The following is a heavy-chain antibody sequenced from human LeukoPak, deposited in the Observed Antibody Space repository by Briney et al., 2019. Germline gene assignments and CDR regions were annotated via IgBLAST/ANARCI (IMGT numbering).Heavy chain of an antibody. Sequence: GGSLRLSCAASGFTVSSNYMSWVRQAPGKGLEWVSVIYSGGSTYYADSVKGRFTISRDNSKNTLYLQMNSLRAEDTAVYYCARDIAAAAYYYYGMGVWGQGTTVTVSS. CDR2: IYSGGST. CDR3: ARDIAAAAYYYYGMGV. D-gene: IGHD6-13*01. V-gene: IGHV3-66*01. J-gene: IGHJ6*02. CDR1: GFTVSSNY.